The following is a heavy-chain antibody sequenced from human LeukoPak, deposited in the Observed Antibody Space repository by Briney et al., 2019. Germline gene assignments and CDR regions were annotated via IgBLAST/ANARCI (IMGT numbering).Heavy chain of an antibody. CDR3: ARNRLEMAVARGFDY. Sequence: SETLSLTCTVSGGSISSSSYYWGWIRQPPGKGLEWIGSIYYSGSTYHNPSLKSRVTISVDTSKNQFSLKLSSVTAADTAVYYCARNRLEMAVARGFDYWGQGTLVTVSS. CDR1: GGSISSSSYY. CDR2: IYYSGST. D-gene: IGHD5-24*01. J-gene: IGHJ4*02. V-gene: IGHV4-39*01.